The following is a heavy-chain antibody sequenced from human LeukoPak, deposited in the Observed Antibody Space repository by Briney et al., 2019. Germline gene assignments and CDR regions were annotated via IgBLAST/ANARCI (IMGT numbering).Heavy chain of an antibody. CDR1: GGSISSSSYY. CDR3: ARRRYYYDSSGPED. D-gene: IGHD3-22*01. J-gene: IGHJ3*01. Sequence: PSETLSLTCTVSGGSISSSSYYWGWIRQPPGKGLEWIGSIYYSGSTYYNPSLKSRVTISVDTSKNQFSLKLSSVTAADTAVYYCARRRYYYDSSGPEDWGQGTMVTVSS. CDR2: IYYSGST. V-gene: IGHV4-39*01.